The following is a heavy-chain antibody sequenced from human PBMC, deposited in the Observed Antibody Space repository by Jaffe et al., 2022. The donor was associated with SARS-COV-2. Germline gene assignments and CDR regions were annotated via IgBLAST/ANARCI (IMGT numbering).Heavy chain of an antibody. CDR2: ISYDGSNK. CDR3: AKTGLGSYYNFDAFDI. J-gene: IGHJ3*02. D-gene: IGHD1-26*01. CDR1: GFTFSSYG. V-gene: IGHV3-30*18. Sequence: QVQLVESGGGVVQPGRSLRLSCAASGFTFSSYGMHWVRQAPGKGLEWVAVISYDGSNKYYADSVKGRFTISRDNSKNTLYLQMNSLRAEDTAVYYCAKTGLGSYYNFDAFDIWGQGTMVTVSS.